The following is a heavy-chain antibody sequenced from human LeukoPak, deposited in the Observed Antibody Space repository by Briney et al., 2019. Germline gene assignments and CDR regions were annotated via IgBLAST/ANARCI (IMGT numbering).Heavy chain of an antibody. J-gene: IGHJ4*02. CDR2: INSDGSST. CDR3: VRDMGYYDKV. Sequence: GGSLRLSCAASGFTFSTYWMHWVRQAPGKGLVWVSRINSDGSSTNYADSVEGRFTISRDNAKNTLYLQMNSLRAEDTAVYYCVRDMGYYDKVWGQGTLVTVSS. D-gene: IGHD3-22*01. V-gene: IGHV3-74*01. CDR1: GFTFSTYW.